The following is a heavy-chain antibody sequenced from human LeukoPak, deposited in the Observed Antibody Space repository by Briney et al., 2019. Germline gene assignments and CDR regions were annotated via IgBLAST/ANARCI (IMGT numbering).Heavy chain of an antibody. CDR1: GGSISSGSYY. CDR3: ANFGRGLDY. J-gene: IGHJ4*02. V-gene: IGHV4-61*02. D-gene: IGHD3-10*01. CDR2: IYTSGST. Sequence: SETLSLTCTVSGGSISSGSYYWSWIRQPAGKGLEWIGRIYTSGSTNYNPSLKSRVTISVDTSKNQFSLKLSSVTAADTAAYYCANFGRGLDYWGQGTLVTVSS.